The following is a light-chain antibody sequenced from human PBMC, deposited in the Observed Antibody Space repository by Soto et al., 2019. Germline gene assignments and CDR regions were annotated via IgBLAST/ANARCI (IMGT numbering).Light chain of an antibody. Sequence: EIVLTQSPGTLSLSPGERPTLSCRASRSVSSDYLAWYQQKPGQAPRLLIHGASNRATGIPDRFSGRGSGTDFTLTISRLEPEDFAIYYCQQRQYWPPITFGQGTRLEIK. CDR1: RSVSSDY. CDR3: QQRQYWPPIT. CDR2: GAS. J-gene: IGKJ5*01. V-gene: IGKV3D-20*02.